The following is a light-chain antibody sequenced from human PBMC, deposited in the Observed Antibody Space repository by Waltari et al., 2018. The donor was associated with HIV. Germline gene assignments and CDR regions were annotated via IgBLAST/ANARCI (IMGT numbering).Light chain of an antibody. CDR1: QSVSNF. CDR2: DAS. Sequence: EIVLTQPPATLSLSPGERATLSCRASQSVSNFLAWYRQKPGQAPSLLIYDASKRATGIPARFSGSGSGTDFTLTISSLEPEDFAVYYCQQRSTWPSTFGPGTKVDIK. V-gene: IGKV3-11*01. CDR3: QQRSTWPST. J-gene: IGKJ3*01.